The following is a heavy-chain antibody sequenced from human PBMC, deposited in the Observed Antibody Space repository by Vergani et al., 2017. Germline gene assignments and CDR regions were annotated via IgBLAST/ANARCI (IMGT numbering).Heavy chain of an antibody. CDR3: ARSPDYYDSSGYGYYFDY. D-gene: IGHD3-22*01. J-gene: IGHJ4*02. CDR2: IYTSGST. Sequence: QVQLQESGPGLVKPSQTLSLTCTVSGGSISSGSYYWSWIRQPAGKGLEWIGRIYTSGSTNYNPSLKSRVTMSVDTSKNQFSLKLSSVTAADTAVYYCARSPDYYDSSGYGYYFDYWGQGTLVTVSS. CDR1: GGSISSGSYY. V-gene: IGHV4-61*02.